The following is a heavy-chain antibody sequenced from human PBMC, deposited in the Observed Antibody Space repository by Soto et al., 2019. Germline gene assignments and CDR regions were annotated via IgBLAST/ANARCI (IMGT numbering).Heavy chain of an antibody. CDR1: GFAFSSFA. Sequence: PGGSLRLSCAASGFAFSSFAMSWVRQAPGKGLEWVSSISGSGESTYYAASVKGRFTISRDSSKSTLYLQLNNLRAEDTALYYCAKDPSYYDFWSGPGGWFGPWGQGTLVTVSS. D-gene: IGHD3-3*01. V-gene: IGHV3-23*01. CDR2: ISGSGEST. CDR3: AKDPSYYDFWSGPGGWFGP. J-gene: IGHJ5*02.